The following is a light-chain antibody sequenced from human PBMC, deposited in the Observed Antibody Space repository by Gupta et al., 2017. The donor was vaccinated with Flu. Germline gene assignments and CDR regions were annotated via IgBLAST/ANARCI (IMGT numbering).Light chain of an antibody. V-gene: IGKV3-15*01. Sequence: DIVMTQSPGTLSVSPGERATLSCRADQSINSNLVWYQLRPGQAPRLVIYAASIRATGIPARFSGRGSGTEFTLTINSLQSEDVAFYYCQQYHEWPRTFGQGTKVEIK. CDR2: AAS. J-gene: IGKJ1*01. CDR1: QSINSN. CDR3: QQYHEWPRT.